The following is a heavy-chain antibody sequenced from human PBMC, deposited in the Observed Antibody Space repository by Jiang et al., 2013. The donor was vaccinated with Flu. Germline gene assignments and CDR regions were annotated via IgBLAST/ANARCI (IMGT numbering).Heavy chain of an antibody. V-gene: IGHV5-10-1*01. CDR2: IDPSDSYT. Sequence: KKPGESLRISXKGSGYSFTSYWISWVRQMPGKGLEWMGRIDPSDSYTNYSPSFQGHVTISADKSISTAYLQWSNLKASDTAMYYCARRGHHDSSGYYVWYFDLWGRGTLVTVSS. D-gene: IGHD3-22*01. CDR1: GYSFTSYW. CDR3: ARRGHHDSSGYYVWYFDL. J-gene: IGHJ2*01.